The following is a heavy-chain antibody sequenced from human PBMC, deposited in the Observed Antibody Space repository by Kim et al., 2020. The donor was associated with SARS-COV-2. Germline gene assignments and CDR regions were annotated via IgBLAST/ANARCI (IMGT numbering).Heavy chain of an antibody. D-gene: IGHD1-1*01. CDR3: RGYDERNRKFDY. CDR1: GFTFDDYA. Sequence: GGSLRLSCAASGFTFDDYAMHWVRQAPGKGLEWVSGISWNSGSIGYADSVKGRFTISRDNAKNSLYLQMNSLRAEDTALYYCRGYDERNRKFDYWGQGTLVTVSS. CDR2: ISWNSGSI. J-gene: IGHJ4*02. V-gene: IGHV3-9*01.